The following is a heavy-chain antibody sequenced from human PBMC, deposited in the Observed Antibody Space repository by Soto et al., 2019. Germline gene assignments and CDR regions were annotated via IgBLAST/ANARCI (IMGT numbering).Heavy chain of an antibody. CDR2: IYYSGST. Sequence: SETLPLTCTVSGGSISSYYWSWIRQPPGKGLEWIGYIYYSGSTNYNPSLKSRVTISVDTSKNQFSLKLSSVTAADTAVYYCARGVAAAAGSDYYYYGMDVWGQGTTVTVSS. CDR3: ARGVAAAAGSDYYYYGMDV. CDR1: GGSISSYY. J-gene: IGHJ6*02. D-gene: IGHD6-13*01. V-gene: IGHV4-59*01.